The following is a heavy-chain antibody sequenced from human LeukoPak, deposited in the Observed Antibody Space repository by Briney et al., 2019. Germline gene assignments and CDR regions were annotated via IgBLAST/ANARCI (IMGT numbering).Heavy chain of an antibody. CDR2: IYTSGST. Sequence: SETLSLTCTVSGGSISSHYWSWIRQPAGKGLEWIGRIYTSGSTTYNPSLKSRVTLSVDTSKNQFSLKVTSVTAADTAVYYCARGPHSSGWYSFDYWGQGTLVTVSS. D-gene: IGHD6-19*01. V-gene: IGHV4-4*07. CDR1: GGSISSHY. CDR3: ARGPHSSGWYSFDY. J-gene: IGHJ4*02.